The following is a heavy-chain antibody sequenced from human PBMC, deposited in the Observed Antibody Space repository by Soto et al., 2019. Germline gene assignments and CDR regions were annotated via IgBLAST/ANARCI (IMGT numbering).Heavy chain of an antibody. J-gene: IGHJ4*02. D-gene: IGHD3-22*01. Sequence: QVQLQESGPGLVKPSETLSLTCTVSGGSISSYYWSWIRQPPGKGLEWIGYIYYSVSTNYNPSLRSRVTISVDTSKNQFSLKLSSVTAADTAVYYCARVTRSSGYYYGGFDYWGQGPLVTVSS. CDR3: ARVTRSSGYYYGGFDY. CDR2: IYYSVST. V-gene: IGHV4-59*01. CDR1: GGSISSYY.